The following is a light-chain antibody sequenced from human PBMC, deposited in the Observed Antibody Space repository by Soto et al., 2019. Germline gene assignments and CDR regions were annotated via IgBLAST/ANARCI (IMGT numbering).Light chain of an antibody. Sequence: QSALTQPASVSGSPGQSITISCTGTSRDVGGYNYVSWYQQHPGKAPKLMIYDVSNRPSGVSNRFSGSKSGNTASLTISGLQAEDEADYYCSSYTSSSTLTVVFGGGTKLTV. CDR2: DVS. CDR3: SSYTSSSTLTVV. J-gene: IGLJ2*01. CDR1: SRDVGGYNY. V-gene: IGLV2-14*01.